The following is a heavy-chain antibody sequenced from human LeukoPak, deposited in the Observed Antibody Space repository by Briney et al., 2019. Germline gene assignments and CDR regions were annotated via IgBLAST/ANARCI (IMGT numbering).Heavy chain of an antibody. J-gene: IGHJ5*02. CDR2: ISGSGGST. D-gene: IGHD3-9*01. V-gene: IGHV3-23*01. CDR1: GFTFSSYA. CDR3: AKDPEYYDILTPFDP. Sequence: GGSLRLSCAASGFTFSSYAMSWVRQAPGKGLEWASAISGSGGSTYYADSVKGRFTISRDNSKNTLYLQMNSLRAEDTAVYYCAKDPEYYDILTPFDPWGQGTLVTVSS.